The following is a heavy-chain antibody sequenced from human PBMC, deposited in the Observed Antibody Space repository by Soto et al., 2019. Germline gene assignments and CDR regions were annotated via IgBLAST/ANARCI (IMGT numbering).Heavy chain of an antibody. CDR1: GFTFSSYA. D-gene: IGHD3-3*01. CDR2: ISGSGGST. V-gene: IGHV3-23*01. CDR3: ARVEENDFWSGYYRGPYYYYGMDV. Sequence: PGGSMRLSCAASGFTFSSYAMSWVRQAPGKGLEWVSAISGSGGSTYYADSVKGRFTISRDNSKNTLYLQMNSLRAEDTAVYYCARVEENDFWSGYYRGPYYYYGMDVWGQGTTVTVSS. J-gene: IGHJ6*02.